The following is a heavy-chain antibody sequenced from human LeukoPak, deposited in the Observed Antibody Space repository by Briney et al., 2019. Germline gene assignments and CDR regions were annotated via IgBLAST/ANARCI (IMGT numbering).Heavy chain of an antibody. J-gene: IGHJ4*02. CDR2: IYYSGST. D-gene: IGHD3-3*01. Sequence: SQTLSLTCTVSGGSISRGDYYWSWIRQPPGNGLEWVGYIYYSGSTYHNPPLKSRFTISVDKSKNHVSLKLSSVTAADTAVYYCARGKGYDFWSGLNYFDYWGQGTLVTVSS. V-gene: IGHV4-30-4*08. CDR1: GGSISRGDYY. CDR3: ARGKGYDFWSGLNYFDY.